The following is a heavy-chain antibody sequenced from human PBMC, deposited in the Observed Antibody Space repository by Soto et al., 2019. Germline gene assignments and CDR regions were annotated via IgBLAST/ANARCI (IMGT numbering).Heavy chain of an antibody. D-gene: IGHD4-4*01. V-gene: IGHV4-34*01. CDR1: GGSFSGYY. CDR3: ARRATVTFLRYYYYYYMDV. Sequence: SETLSLTCAVYGGSFSGYYWSWIRQPPGKGLEWIGEINHSGSTNYNPSLKSRVTISVDTSKNQFSLKLSSVTAADTAVYYCARRATVTFLRYYYYYYMDVWGKGTTVTAP. CDR2: INHSGST. J-gene: IGHJ6*03.